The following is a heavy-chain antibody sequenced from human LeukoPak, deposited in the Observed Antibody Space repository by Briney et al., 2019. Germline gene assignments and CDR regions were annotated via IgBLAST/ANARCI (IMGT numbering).Heavy chain of an antibody. CDR2: INPNSGGT. V-gene: IGHV1-2*02. CDR1: GYTFTGYY. CDR3: ATDILTGYLNDY. J-gene: IGHJ4*02. D-gene: IGHD3-9*01. Sequence: ASVKVSCKASGYTFTGYYMHRVRQAPGQGLEWMGWINPNSGGTNYTQKSQGRVTMTRDTSISTAYMELSRLRSDDTAVYYCATDILTGYLNDYWGQGTLVTVSS.